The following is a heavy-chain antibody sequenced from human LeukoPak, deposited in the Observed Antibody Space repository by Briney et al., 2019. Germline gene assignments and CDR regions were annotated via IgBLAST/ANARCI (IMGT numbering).Heavy chain of an antibody. D-gene: IGHD3-22*01. V-gene: IGHV3-7*01. CDR3: ARLSSPYYYDSSGYWSRFDY. CDR1: GFTFSSYW. Sequence: PGGSLRLSCAASGFTFSSYWMSWVRQAPGKGLEWVANIKQDGSEKYYVDSVKGRFTISRDNAKNSLYLQMNSLRAEDTAVYYCARLSSPYYYDSSGYWSRFDYWGQGTPVTVSS. CDR2: IKQDGSEK. J-gene: IGHJ4*02.